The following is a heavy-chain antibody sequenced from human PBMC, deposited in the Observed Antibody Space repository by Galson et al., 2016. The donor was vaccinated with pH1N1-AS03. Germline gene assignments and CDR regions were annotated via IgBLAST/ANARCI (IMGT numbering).Heavy chain of an antibody. CDR1: GYTFTAYY. Sequence: SVKVSCEASGYTFTAYYIHWVRQAPGQGLEWMGWIDPDHDGGTRYAQKFQGRVTMARDTSITTVYMEVTRLTSDDTAVYYCARILRGKGGLDSWGQGTLVTVTS. CDR3: ARILRGKGGLDS. D-gene: IGHD3-16*01. J-gene: IGHJ5*01. CDR2: IDPDHDGGT. V-gene: IGHV1-2*02.